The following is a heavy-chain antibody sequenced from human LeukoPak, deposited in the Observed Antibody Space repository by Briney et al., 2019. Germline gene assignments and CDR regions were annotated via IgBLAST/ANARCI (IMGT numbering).Heavy chain of an antibody. V-gene: IGHV3-23*01. CDR2: IIGSAVNT. D-gene: IGHD3-10*01. Sequence: TGESLRLSCGASGLTVSSYGMSWVRQAPGKGLEWVSTIIGSAVNTYYADSVKGRFTISRDDSKNTVYLQMNSLRAWDTAVYSCAKYTSGTSYRGLDQWGQGTLVTVSS. CDR1: GLTVSSYG. J-gene: IGHJ4*02. CDR3: AKYTSGTSYRGLDQ.